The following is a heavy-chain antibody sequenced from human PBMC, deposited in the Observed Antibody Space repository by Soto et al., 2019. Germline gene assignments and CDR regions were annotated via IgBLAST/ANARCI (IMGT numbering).Heavy chain of an antibody. CDR1: GFTFSSYA. Sequence: GGSLRLSCAASGFTFSSYAMSWVRQAPGKGPEWVSAISGSGGSTYYADSVKGRFTISRDNSKNTLYLQMNSLRAEDTAVYYCAKAPGDYGDYVLYFDYWGQGTLVTVSS. CDR2: ISGSGGST. CDR3: AKAPGDYGDYVLYFDY. V-gene: IGHV3-23*01. D-gene: IGHD4-17*01. J-gene: IGHJ4*02.